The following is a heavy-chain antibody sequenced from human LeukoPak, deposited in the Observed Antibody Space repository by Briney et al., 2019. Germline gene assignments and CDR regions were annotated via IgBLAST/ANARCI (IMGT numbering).Heavy chain of an antibody. CDR3: ARVYRWLHPNVAFDI. CDR2: ITPNSGGT. D-gene: IGHD5-12*01. Sequence: GASVKVSCKASGYTFTGYYMHWVRQAPGQGLEWTGWITPNSGGTNYAQKFQGRVTMTSDTSISTAYMELSRLRSNDTAVYYCARVYRWLHPNVAFDIWGQGTMVTVSS. J-gene: IGHJ3*02. V-gene: IGHV1-2*02. CDR1: GYTFTGYY.